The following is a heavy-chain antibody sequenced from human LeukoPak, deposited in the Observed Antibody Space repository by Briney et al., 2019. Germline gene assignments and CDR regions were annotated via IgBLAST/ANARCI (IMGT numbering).Heavy chain of an antibody. CDR2: INHSGST. Sequence: SETLSLTCAVYGVSFSGYYWSWIRQPPGKGLEWIGEINHSGSTNYNPSLKSGVTISVDTSKKQFSLKLTSVTAADTAVYYCARRYLPATRFDYWGQGTLVTVSS. V-gene: IGHV4-34*01. J-gene: IGHJ4*02. CDR1: GVSFSGYY. D-gene: IGHD5-24*01. CDR3: ARRYLPATRFDY.